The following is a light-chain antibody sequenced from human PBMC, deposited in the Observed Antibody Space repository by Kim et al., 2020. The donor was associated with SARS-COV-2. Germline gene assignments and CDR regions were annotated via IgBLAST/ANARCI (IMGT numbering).Light chain of an antibody. Sequence: PGQSITISCTETNSDIGGYNYVSWYQQHPGKAHKLIIYDVSNRPSGVSTRFAGSKSGNTASLTISGLQAEDEADYYCSSYTVSDTLFGGGTQLTVL. V-gene: IGLV2-14*03. CDR2: DVS. CDR3: SSYTVSDTL. J-gene: IGLJ3*02. CDR1: NSDIGGYNY.